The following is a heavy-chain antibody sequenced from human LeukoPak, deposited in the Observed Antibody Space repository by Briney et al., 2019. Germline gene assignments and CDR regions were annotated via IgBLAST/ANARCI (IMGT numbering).Heavy chain of an antibody. CDR1: GDSISHYY. J-gene: IGHJ6*03. V-gene: IGHV4-4*07. CDR2: IYTSGST. D-gene: IGHD5-12*01. Sequence: PSETLSLTCTVSGDSISHYYWSWIRQPARKGLEWIGRIYTSGSTNYNPSLKSRVTISVDKSKNQFSLKLSSVTAADTAVYYCARLATNHYYYMDVWGKGTTVTVSS. CDR3: ARLATNHYYYMDV.